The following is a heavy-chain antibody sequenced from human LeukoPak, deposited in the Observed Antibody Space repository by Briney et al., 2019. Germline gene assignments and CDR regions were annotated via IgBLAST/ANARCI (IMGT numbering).Heavy chain of an antibody. CDR2: ISSSGSII. V-gene: IGHV3-48*03. CDR3: AKDGSSSWFDY. D-gene: IGHD6-13*01. Sequence: GGSLRLSCAASGFNFNIYEMNWVRQAPGKGLEWISYISSSGSIILYADSVKGRFTISRDNAKNSLYLQMNSLRAEDTALYYCAKDGSSSWFDYWGQGTLVTVSS. J-gene: IGHJ4*02. CDR1: GFNFNIYE.